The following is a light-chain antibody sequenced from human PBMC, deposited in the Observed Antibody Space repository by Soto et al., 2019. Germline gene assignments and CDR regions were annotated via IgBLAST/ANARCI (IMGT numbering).Light chain of an antibody. CDR1: QSVSSSY. Sequence: ESVLTQSPGTLSLSPGERATLSCRASQSVSSSYLAWYQQKPGQAPRLLIYGASSRATGIPDRFSGSGSGTDFTLTISRLEPEDVAVYYCQQYGSSPWTFGHGTKVEIK. J-gene: IGKJ1*01. CDR2: GAS. CDR3: QQYGSSPWT. V-gene: IGKV3-20*01.